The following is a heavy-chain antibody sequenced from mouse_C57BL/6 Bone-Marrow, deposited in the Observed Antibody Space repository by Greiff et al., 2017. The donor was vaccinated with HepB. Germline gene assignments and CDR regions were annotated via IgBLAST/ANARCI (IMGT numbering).Heavy chain of an antibody. D-gene: IGHD3-2*02. CDR3: ARDEASSFAY. J-gene: IGHJ3*01. Sequence: EVMLVESGGGLVQSGRSLRLSCATSGFTFSDFYMEWVRQAPGKGLEWIAASRNKANDYTTEYSASVKGRFIVSRDTSQSILYLQMNALRAEDTAIYYCARDEASSFAYWGQGTLVTVSA. CDR2: SRNKANDYTT. V-gene: IGHV7-1*01. CDR1: GFTFSDFY.